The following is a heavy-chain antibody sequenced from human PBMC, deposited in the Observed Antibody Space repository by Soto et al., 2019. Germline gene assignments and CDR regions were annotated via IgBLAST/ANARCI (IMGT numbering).Heavy chain of an antibody. Sequence: RASVKVSCKASGYTFTSYDINWVRQATGQGLEWMGWMNPNSGNTGYAQKFQGRVTMTRNTSISTAYMELSSLRSEDTAVYYCARGMRGSSSWSSGYYYGMDVWGQGTTVTVSS. V-gene: IGHV1-8*01. CDR1: GYTFTSYD. CDR2: MNPNSGNT. CDR3: ARGMRGSSSWSSGYYYGMDV. D-gene: IGHD6-13*01. J-gene: IGHJ6*02.